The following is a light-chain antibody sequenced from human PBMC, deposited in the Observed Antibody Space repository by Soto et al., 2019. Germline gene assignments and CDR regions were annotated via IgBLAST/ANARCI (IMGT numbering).Light chain of an antibody. Sequence: EIVLKQSPGTLSLSPGEEATLSCRASQNVASNYLACYQQKPGQTPRLIIYGASGRADGIPHRFSGSGFGTDFPLPFSKVETEDFAVYYWQQYGSPLSVTFGQETGL. J-gene: IGKJ5*01. CDR1: QNVASNY. CDR3: QQYGSPLSVT. CDR2: GAS. V-gene: IGKV3-20*01.